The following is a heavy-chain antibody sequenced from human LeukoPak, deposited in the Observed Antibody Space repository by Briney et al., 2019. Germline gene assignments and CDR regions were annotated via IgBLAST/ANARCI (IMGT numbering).Heavy chain of an antibody. D-gene: IGHD1-26*01. Sequence: GGSLRLSCAASGFTFSSYGMHWVRQAPGKGLEWVAVISYDGSNKYYADSVKGRFTISRDNSKNTLYLQMNSLRAEDTAVYYCAKAQFSGSYYFDYWGQGTLVTVSS. CDR2: ISYDGSNK. J-gene: IGHJ4*02. V-gene: IGHV3-30*18. CDR3: AKAQFSGSYYFDY. CDR1: GFTFSSYG.